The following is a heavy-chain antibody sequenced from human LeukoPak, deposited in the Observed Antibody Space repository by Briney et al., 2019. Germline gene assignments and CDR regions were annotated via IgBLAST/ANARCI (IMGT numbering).Heavy chain of an antibody. CDR1: GYTFTSNY. CDR3: ARDYYDSSGYYYFVHDAFDI. V-gene: IGHV1-46*01. J-gene: IGHJ3*02. Sequence: GASVKVSCKAFGYTFTSNYMHWVRQAPGQGPEWMGVISPSGGSTTYAQKFQGRVTLTRDMSTSTDYLELRSLRSDDTAVYYCARDYYDSSGYYYFVHDAFDIWGQGTMVTVSS. CDR2: ISPSGGST. D-gene: IGHD3-22*01.